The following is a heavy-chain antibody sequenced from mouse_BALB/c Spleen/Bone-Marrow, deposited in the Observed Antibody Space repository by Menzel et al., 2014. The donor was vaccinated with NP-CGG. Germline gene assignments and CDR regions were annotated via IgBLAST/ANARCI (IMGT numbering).Heavy chain of an antibody. D-gene: IGHD2-3*01. V-gene: IGHV1-20*02. CDR3: ARGGLLRAMDY. Sequence: EVQRVESGPELVKPGASVKISCKASGYSFTGYFMNWVMQSHGKSLEWIGRINPYNGDTFYNQKFKGKATLTVDESSSTAHMELRSLASEDSAVYYCARGGLLRAMDYWGQGTSVTVSS. CDR1: GYSFTGYF. CDR2: INPYNGDT. J-gene: IGHJ4*01.